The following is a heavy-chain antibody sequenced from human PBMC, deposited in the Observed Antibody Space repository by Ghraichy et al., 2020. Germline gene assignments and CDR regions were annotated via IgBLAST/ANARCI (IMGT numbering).Heavy chain of an antibody. CDR2: IYTSGST. CDR1: GASISSGSYY. D-gene: IGHD1-26*01. V-gene: IGHV4-61*02. CDR3: ARDIGSWFDP. Sequence: SETLSLTCTVSGASISSGSYYWSWIRQPAGKGLEWIGRIYTSGSTNYNPSLKSRVTMSVDTSKNQFSLKLSSVTAADTAVYYCARDIGSWFDPWGQGTLVTVSS. J-gene: IGHJ5*02.